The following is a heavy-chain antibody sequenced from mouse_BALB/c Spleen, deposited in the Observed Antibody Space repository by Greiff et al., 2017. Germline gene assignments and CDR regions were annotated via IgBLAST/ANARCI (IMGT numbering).Heavy chain of an antibody. CDR2: IDPANGNT. D-gene: IGHD1-1*01. CDR1: GFNIKDSY. Sequence: VQLQQSGAELVKPGASVKLSCTASGFNIKDSYMHWVKQRPEQGLEWIGRIDPANGNTKYDPKFQGKATITADKSSSTAYMQLSSLTSEDSAVYYCASPHFLLRSYGAMDYWGQGTSVTVSS. CDR3: ASPHFLLRSYGAMDY. V-gene: IGHV14-3*02. J-gene: IGHJ4*01.